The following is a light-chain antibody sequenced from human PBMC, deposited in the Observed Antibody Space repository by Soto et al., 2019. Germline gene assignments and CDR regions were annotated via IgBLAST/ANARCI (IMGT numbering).Light chain of an antibody. J-gene: IGLJ3*02. CDR3: SSYTSSSTRV. Sequence: QSALTQPASVSGSPGQSITISCTGTSSDVGGYNYVSWYQQHPGKAPKLMIYEVSNRPSGGSNRFSGSKSGNTASLTISGLQAEDEAEYYCSSYTSSSTRVFGGGTKLTVL. CDR1: SSDVGGYNY. V-gene: IGLV2-14*01. CDR2: EVS.